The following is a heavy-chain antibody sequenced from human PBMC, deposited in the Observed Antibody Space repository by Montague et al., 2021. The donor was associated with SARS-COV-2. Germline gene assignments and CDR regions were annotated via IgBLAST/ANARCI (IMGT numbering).Heavy chain of an antibody. D-gene: IGHD6-13*01. CDR2: ISTSSSTI. V-gene: IGHV3-48*02. CDR3: STIAAAGTLYYYYGMDV. Sequence: SLRLSCAASGFTFSSYSMNWVRQAPGKGLEWVSYISTSSSTIYYADSVKGRFTISRDNGKNSLYLQMNSLRDEDTAVYYCSTIAAAGTLYYYYGMDVWGQGTTVTVSS. CDR1: GFTFSSYS. J-gene: IGHJ6*02.